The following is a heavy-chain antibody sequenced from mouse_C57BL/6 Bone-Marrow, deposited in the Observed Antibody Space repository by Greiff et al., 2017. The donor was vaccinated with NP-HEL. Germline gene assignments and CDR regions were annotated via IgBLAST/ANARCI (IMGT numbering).Heavy chain of an antibody. D-gene: IGHD2-3*01. CDR3: ARLIYDGYYVGY. V-gene: IGHV1-55*01. CDR2: IYPGSGST. CDR1: GYTFTSYW. Sequence: QVHVKQPGAELVKPGASVKMSCKASGYTFTSYWITWVKQRPGQGLEWIGDIYPGSGSTNYNEKFKSKATLTVDTSSSTAYMQLSSLTSEDSAVYYCARLIYDGYYVGYWGQGTTLTVSS. J-gene: IGHJ2*01.